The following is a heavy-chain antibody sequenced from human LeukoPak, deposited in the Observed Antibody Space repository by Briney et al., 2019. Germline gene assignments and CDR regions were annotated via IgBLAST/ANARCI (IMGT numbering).Heavy chain of an antibody. CDR1: GFTFSMYG. V-gene: IGHV3-30*03. J-gene: IGHJ3*01. D-gene: IGHD1-1*01. Sequence: PVGSLRLSCVISGFTFSMYGMHWVRQAPGKGLEWGAVISYDGFNTYYADSVKGRFTISRDNSKNTLYLEVKSLEPEDTAVYYCARGASGWNVFGEPLDFWGQGTMVTVSS. CDR2: ISYDGFNT. CDR3: ARGASGWNVFGEPLDF.